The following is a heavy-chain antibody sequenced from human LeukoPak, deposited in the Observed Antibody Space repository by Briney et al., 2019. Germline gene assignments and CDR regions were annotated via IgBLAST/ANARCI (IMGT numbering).Heavy chain of an antibody. V-gene: IGHV1-24*01. CDR2: FDPEDGET. CDR3: ATQTQRYCSGGSCLDY. CDR1: GYTLTDLS. J-gene: IGHJ4*02. Sequence: ASVKVSCKVSGYTLTDLSMHWVRQAPGKGLEWMGGFDPEDGETIYAQKFQGRVTMTGDTSTDTAYTELSSLRSEDTAVYYCATQTQRYCSGGSCLDYWGQGTLVTVSS. D-gene: IGHD2-15*01.